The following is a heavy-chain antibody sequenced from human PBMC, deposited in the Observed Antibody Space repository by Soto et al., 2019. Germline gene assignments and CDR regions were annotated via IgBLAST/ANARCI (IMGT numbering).Heavy chain of an antibody. CDR3: ARVERGTATTVVDAFDI. J-gene: IGHJ3*02. Sequence: QVQLQQWGAGLLKPSETLSLTCAVYGGFVTSGSYYWSWIRQPPGKGLEWIGEMRHSGGTHFNPCRESRVIRTVDTSKNHLDRKMSSVTAADTALYYCARVERGTATTVVDAFDIWGPWTMVTVSS. CDR1: GGFVTSGSYY. D-gene: IGHD1-1*01. CDR2: MRHSGGT. V-gene: IGHV4-34*01.